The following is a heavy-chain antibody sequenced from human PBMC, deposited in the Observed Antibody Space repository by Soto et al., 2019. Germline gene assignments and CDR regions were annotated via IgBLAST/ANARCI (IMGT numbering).Heavy chain of an antibody. CDR1: GFTFSSYW. CDR3: ARLGEDYYYYYGMDV. J-gene: IGHJ6*02. V-gene: IGHV3-74*01. D-gene: IGHD2-21*01. Sequence: GSLRLSCATSGFTFSSYWMHWVRQAPGKGLVWVSRINSDGSSTSYADSVKGRFTISRDNAKNTLYLQMNSLRAEDTAVYYCARLGEDYYYYYGMDVWGQGTTVTVSS. CDR2: INSDGSST.